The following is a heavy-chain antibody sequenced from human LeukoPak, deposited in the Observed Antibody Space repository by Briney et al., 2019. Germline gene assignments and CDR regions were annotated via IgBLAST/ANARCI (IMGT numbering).Heavy chain of an antibody. Sequence: GASVKVSCKASGYTFTGYYMHWVRQAPGQGLEWMGWINTNTGNPTYAQGFTGRFVFPLDTSVSTAYLQISSLKAEDTAVYYCARAGDYDFWSGYWPHYYYYGMDVWGQGTTVTVSS. CDR2: INTNTGNP. CDR1: GYTFTGYY. D-gene: IGHD3-3*01. J-gene: IGHJ6*02. V-gene: IGHV7-4-1*02. CDR3: ARAGDYDFWSGYWPHYYYYGMDV.